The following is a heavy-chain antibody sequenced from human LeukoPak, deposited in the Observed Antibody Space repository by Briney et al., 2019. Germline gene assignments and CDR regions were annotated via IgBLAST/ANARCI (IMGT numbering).Heavy chain of an antibody. Sequence: PSETLSLTCTVSGGSISSYYWSWIRQPPGKGLEWIGYIYYSGSTNYNPSLKSRVTISVDTSKNQFSLKLSSVTAADTAVYYCARHEENYYYDSSGYYSVPAFDIWGQGTMVTVSS. CDR3: ARHEENYYYDSSGYYSVPAFDI. CDR1: GGSISSYY. V-gene: IGHV4-59*08. D-gene: IGHD3-22*01. CDR2: IYYSGST. J-gene: IGHJ3*02.